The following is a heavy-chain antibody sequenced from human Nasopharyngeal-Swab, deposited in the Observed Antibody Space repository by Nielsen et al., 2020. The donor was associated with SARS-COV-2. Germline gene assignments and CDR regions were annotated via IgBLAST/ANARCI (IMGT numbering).Heavy chain of an antibody. Sequence: ASVKVSCKASGYTFTRYYIHWVRQAPGQGLEWMGIINPGGGSARYSQNFQGRVTMTRDTSTSTVYMELSSLRSEDTAVYYCARGGDPREVVAATDCCDPWGQGTLVTVSS. CDR1: GYTFTRYY. J-gene: IGHJ5*02. CDR2: INPGGGSA. CDR3: ARGGDPREVVAATDCCDP. V-gene: IGHV1-46*01. D-gene: IGHD2-15*01.